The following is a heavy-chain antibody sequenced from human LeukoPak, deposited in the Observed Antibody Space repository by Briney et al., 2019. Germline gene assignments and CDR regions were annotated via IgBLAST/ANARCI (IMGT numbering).Heavy chain of an antibody. D-gene: IGHD3-16*01. V-gene: IGHV1-46*01. J-gene: IGHJ5*02. Sequence: GASVKVSCKASGYTFTSYDINWVRQAPGQGLEWMGIINPSGGSTSYAQKFQGRVTMTRDMSTSTVYMELSSLRSEDTAVYYCASGRFSANWFDPWGQGTLVTVSS. CDR3: ASGRFSANWFDP. CDR1: GYTFTSYD. CDR2: INPSGGST.